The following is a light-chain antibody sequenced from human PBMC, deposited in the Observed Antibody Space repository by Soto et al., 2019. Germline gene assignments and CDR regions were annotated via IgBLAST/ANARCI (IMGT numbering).Light chain of an antibody. CDR3: ISYTVSRSYV. Sequence: QSVLTQPASVSGSPGQSITISCSGTRSDIGTYDHVAWVQQFPGKTPKLVLYNVSGPPSGVSYRFSGSKSGNTASLTISGLQADEEADYYCISYTVSRSYVFGTGTKVTVL. CDR2: NVS. CDR1: RSDIGTYDH. V-gene: IGLV2-14*01. J-gene: IGLJ1*01.